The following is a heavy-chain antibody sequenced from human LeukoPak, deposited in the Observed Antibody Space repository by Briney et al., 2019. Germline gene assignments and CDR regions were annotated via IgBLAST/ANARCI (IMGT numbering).Heavy chain of an antibody. V-gene: IGHV3-23*01. CDR1: GFSFSIYA. CDR2: ISDGGSRT. Sequence: PGGSLRLSCAASGFSFSIYAVSWVRQAPGKGLEWVSGISDGGSRTYYADSVKGRFTISRDDSKNTLYLQMNSQRAEDTAVYYCAKVQLGIGIDYWGQGTLVTVSS. J-gene: IGHJ4*02. CDR3: AKVQLGIGIDY. D-gene: IGHD7-27*01.